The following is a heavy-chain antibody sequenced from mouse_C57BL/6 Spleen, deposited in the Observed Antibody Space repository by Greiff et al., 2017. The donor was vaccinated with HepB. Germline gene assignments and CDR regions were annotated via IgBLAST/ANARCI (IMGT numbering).Heavy chain of an antibody. V-gene: IGHV1-59*01. CDR3: ARWLLRSRAMDY. CDR1: GYTFTSYW. Sequence: QLQQPGAELVRPGTSVKLSCKASGYTFTSYWMHWVKQRPGQGLEWIGVIDPSDSYTNYNQKFKGKATLTVNKSSSTAYMELRSLTSEDSAVYYCARWLLRSRAMDYWGQGTSVTVSS. D-gene: IGHD1-1*01. CDR2: IDPSDSYT. J-gene: IGHJ4*01.